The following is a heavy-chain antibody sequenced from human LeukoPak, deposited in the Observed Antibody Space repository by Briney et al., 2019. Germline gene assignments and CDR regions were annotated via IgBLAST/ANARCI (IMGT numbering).Heavy chain of an antibody. D-gene: IGHD6-13*01. CDR2: MNPNSGNT. V-gene: IGHV1-8*01. Sequence: ASVKVSCKASGYTFTSYDINWVRQATGQGLEWMGWMNPNSGNTGYAQKFQGRVTMTRNTSISTAYKEVSNLRSEDTAVYYCARRAAVVEYWGQGTLVTVSS. CDR3: ARRAAVVEY. J-gene: IGHJ4*02. CDR1: GYTFTSYD.